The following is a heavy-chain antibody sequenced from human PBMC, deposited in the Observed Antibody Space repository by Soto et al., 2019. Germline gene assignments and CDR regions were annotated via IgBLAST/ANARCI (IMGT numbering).Heavy chain of an antibody. CDR3: ATPYYFNH. CDR1: GFMFSAYT. CDR2: ISDDSSYI. Sequence: PGGSLRLSCAASGFMFSAYTMNWVRQAPGKGLEWLSSISDDSSYIDYADSLRGRFTVSRDNARNSLYLQVDSLGVEDTAVYYCATPYYFNHWGPVTLVTVSS. J-gene: IGHJ1*01. D-gene: IGHD3-16*01. V-gene: IGHV3-21*06.